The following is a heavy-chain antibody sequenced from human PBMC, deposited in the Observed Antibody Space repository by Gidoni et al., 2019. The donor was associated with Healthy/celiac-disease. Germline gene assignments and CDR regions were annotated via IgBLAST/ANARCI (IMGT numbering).Heavy chain of an antibody. D-gene: IGHD3-22*01. V-gene: IGHV4-34*01. CDR1: GGSCSGYY. Sequence: QVQLQQWGAGLLKPSETLSLTCAVYGGSCSGYYWSWIRQPPGKGLEWIGEINHSGSTNYNPSLKSRVTISVDTSKNQFSLKLSSVTAADTAVYYCARGIVYYYDSSGYYPYWGQGTLVTVSS. CDR2: INHSGST. J-gene: IGHJ4*02. CDR3: ARGIVYYYDSSGYYPY.